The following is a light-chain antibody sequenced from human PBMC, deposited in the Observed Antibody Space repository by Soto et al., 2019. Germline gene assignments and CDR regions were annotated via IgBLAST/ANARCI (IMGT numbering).Light chain of an antibody. CDR2: DVT. CDR1: SSDVGTYSY. Sequence: QSALTHPRSVSGAPGQSVSISCTGTSSDVGTYSYVSWYQQLAGRAPKLIIYDVTKRPSGIPDRYSGSKSGNTASLTISGLQAEDEADYHCCSYAGTNTFYVFGTGTKVTVL. V-gene: IGLV2-11*01. CDR3: CSYAGTNTFYV. J-gene: IGLJ1*01.